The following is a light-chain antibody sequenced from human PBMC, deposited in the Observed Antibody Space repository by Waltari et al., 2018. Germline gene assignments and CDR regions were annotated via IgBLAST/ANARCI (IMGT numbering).Light chain of an antibody. V-gene: IGLV2-23*02. CDR3: CTFAGYGIYV. Sequence: QSALTQPASVSGSPGQSITISCTAPRSEVDILHLFSWYQRHPGGNHKLLIYEITKRASWVSNLFSGSKSGNTVSRTISGLQAEDEADYFCCTFAGYGIYVFGTGTQVSVL. CDR2: EIT. J-gene: IGLJ1*01. CDR1: RSEVDILHL.